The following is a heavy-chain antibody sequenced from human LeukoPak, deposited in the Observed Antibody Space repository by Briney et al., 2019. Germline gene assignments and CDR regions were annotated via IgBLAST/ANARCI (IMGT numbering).Heavy chain of an antibody. V-gene: IGHV4-59*01. Sequence: PSETLSLTCTVSGGSISTYYWSWLRQPPGKGLEWIGYVYYSGTTNYKYKSSLKSRVTISVDTSKNQFSLRLSSVTAADTAVYYCARSDRDLWYFDLWGRGTLVTVSS. CDR2: VYYSGTT. CDR1: GGSISTYY. J-gene: IGHJ2*01. CDR3: ARSDRDLWYFDL.